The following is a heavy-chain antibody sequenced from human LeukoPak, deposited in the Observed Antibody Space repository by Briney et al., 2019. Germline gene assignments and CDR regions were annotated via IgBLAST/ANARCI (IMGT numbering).Heavy chain of an antibody. CDR2: ISSSSSTI. CDR3: ARVWGIAAAGGEIEY. V-gene: IGHV3-48*02. CDR1: XFTFSSYS. J-gene: IGHJ4*02. Sequence: GGSLRLSGAASXFTFSSYSMNWVRQAPGKWLEWVSYISSSSSTIYYADSVKGRFTISRDNAKNSLYLQMNSLRDEDTAVYYCARVWGIAAAGGEIEYWGQGTLVTVSS. D-gene: IGHD6-13*01.